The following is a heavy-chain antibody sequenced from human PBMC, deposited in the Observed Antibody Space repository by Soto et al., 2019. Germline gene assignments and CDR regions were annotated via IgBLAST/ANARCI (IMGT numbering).Heavy chain of an antibody. CDR3: ALTTALLDAFDI. V-gene: IGHV4-59*08. Sequence: SETLSITCTVSGGSISGYYWSWIRQPPGKGLEWIGYIYYSGSTNYNPSLKSRVTISVDTSKNQFSLKLSSVTAADTAVYYCALTTALLDAFDIWGHGTMVTVSS. CDR2: IYYSGST. J-gene: IGHJ3*02. CDR1: GGSISGYY. D-gene: IGHD4-17*01.